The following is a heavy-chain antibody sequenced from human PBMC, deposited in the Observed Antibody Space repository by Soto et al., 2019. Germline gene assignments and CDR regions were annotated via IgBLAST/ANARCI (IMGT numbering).Heavy chain of an antibody. J-gene: IGHJ4*02. CDR2: ISGSGDRT. D-gene: IGHD3-10*01. CDR3: ARSPRWGSGNYSVDY. Sequence: EVQLLESGGDLVQSGGSLRLSCVTSGFTFSTYAMSWVRQAPGKGLEWVSAISGSGDRTYHADSVKGRFTISRDKSKNTVSLQKNSLGAEDTAIYFCARSPRWGSGNYSVDYWGQGTLVTVSS. CDR1: GFTFSTYA. V-gene: IGHV3-23*01.